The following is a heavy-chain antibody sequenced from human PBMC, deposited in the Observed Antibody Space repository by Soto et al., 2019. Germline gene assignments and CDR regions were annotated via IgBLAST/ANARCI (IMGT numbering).Heavy chain of an antibody. D-gene: IGHD2-2*01. V-gene: IGHV3-23*01. Sequence: GGSLRLSCVASGFTFKSYAMSWVRQAPGRGMEWVSSISGTGGSTYYADSVRGRFTISRDNSKNTLFLQLNNLTVGDTAVYYCAKDRQQLPPGFNRFDPWGRGTLVT. CDR3: AKDRQQLPPGFNRFDP. CDR2: ISGTGGST. CDR1: GFTFKSYA. J-gene: IGHJ5*02.